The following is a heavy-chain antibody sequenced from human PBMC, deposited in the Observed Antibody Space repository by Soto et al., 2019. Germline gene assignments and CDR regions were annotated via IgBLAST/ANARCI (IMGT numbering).Heavy chain of an antibody. CDR3: AKGGPTFLNWFGP. V-gene: IGHV3-23*01. CDR1: GFTFSSYA. J-gene: IGHJ5*02. CDR2: ISNSGHSA. D-gene: IGHD5-12*01. Sequence: GGSLRLSCAASGFTFSSYAMNWVRQAPGKGLEWISVISNSGHSAYYADSVKGRFTISRDNSKNTLYLQIKSLRAEDTAAYYCAKGGPTFLNWFGPWGQGTLVTVSS.